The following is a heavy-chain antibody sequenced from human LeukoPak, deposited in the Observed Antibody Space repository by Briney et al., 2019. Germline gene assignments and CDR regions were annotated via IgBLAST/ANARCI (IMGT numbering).Heavy chain of an antibody. CDR3: ASDRGYSHGFDY. D-gene: IGHD5-18*01. Sequence: SETLSLTCAVYGGSLSGYYWSWIRQPPGKGLEWIGEINHSGSTNYNPSLKSRVTISVDTSKNQFSLKLSSVTAADTAVYYCASDRGYSHGFDYWGQGSLVTVS. V-gene: IGHV4-34*01. CDR2: INHSGST. CDR1: GGSLSGYY. J-gene: IGHJ4*02.